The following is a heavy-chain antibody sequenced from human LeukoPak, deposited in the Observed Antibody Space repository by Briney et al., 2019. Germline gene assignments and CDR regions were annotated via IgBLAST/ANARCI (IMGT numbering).Heavy chain of an antibody. CDR1: GFTFSSYA. J-gene: IGHJ4*02. V-gene: IGHV3-23*01. D-gene: IGHD3-9*01. CDR3: AKGVRFLDWWILDY. CDR2: ISGSDST. Sequence: GGSLRLSCAASGFTFSSYAMSWVRQAPGEGLGWVSAISGSDSTYYADSVKGRFTISRDNSKNTLYLQMNSLRAEDTAIYYCAKGVRFLDWWILDYWGQGSLGTVSS.